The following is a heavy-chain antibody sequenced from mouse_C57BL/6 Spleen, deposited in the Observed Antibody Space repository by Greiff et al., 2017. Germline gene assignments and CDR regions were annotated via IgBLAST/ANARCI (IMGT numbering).Heavy chain of an antibody. V-gene: IGHV1-54*01. CDR2: INPGSGGT. CDR1: GYAFTNYL. Sequence: QVQLQQSGAELVRPGTSVKVSCKASGYAFTNYLIEWVKQRPGQGLEWIGVINPGSGGTNYNEKFKGKATLTADKSSSTAYMQLSSLTSEDSAVYFCARSRGDGYYYWGQGTTLTVSS. J-gene: IGHJ2*01. CDR3: ARSRGDGYYY. D-gene: IGHD2-3*01.